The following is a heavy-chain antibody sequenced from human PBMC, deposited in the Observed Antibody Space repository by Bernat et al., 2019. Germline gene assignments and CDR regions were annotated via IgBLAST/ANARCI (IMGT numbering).Heavy chain of an antibody. V-gene: IGHV1-58*01. CDR1: GFTFTSSA. CDR3: VADPSPRYYYGSRADV. Sequence: QMQLVQSGPEVKKPGTSVKVSCKASGFTFTSSAVQWVRQARGQRLEWIGWIVVGSGNTNYAQKFQERVTITRDMSTSTAYMELSSLRSEDTAVYYCVADPSPRYYYGSRADVWGKGTTVTVSS. CDR2: IVVGSGNT. J-gene: IGHJ6*04. D-gene: IGHD3-10*01.